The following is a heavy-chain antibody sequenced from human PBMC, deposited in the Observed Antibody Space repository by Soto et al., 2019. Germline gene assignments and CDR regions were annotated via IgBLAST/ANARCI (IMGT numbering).Heavy chain of an antibody. CDR1: GFTFSSYA. J-gene: IGHJ6*03. D-gene: IGHD3-3*01. CDR3: AKYWSAYYFYYYMDV. CDR2: IVGSGGKT. Sequence: GGSLRLSCAASGFTFSSYAMSWVRQAPGKGLEWVSAIVGSGGKTYHPDSVKGRFTISRDNSKNTLYIQMNRLRAEDTAVYYCAKYWSAYYFYYYMDVWGKGTTVTVSS. V-gene: IGHV3-23*01.